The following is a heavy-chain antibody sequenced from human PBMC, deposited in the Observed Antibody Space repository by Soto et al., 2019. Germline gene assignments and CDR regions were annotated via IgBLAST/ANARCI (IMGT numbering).Heavy chain of an antibody. J-gene: IGHJ4*02. CDR1: GASITTSSYY. CDR3: ALLRLGPDYFDF. V-gene: IGHV4-39*01. CDR2: IYHSGRT. Sequence: QLQLQESGPGHVKPSETLALTCSVSGASITTSSYYWAWIRQPPGKGLEWVGSIYHSGRTYYNPSLKSRVTLSVDMSDNQFSLRLTSVSAADTAVYYCALLRLGPDYFDFWSPGPLVTVSS. D-gene: IGHD7-27*01.